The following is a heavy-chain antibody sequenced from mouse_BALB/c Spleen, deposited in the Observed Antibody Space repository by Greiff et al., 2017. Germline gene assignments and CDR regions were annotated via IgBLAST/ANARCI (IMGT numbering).Heavy chain of an antibody. CDR1: GFSLTGYG. Sequence: VMLVESGPGLVAPSQSLSITCTVSGFSLTGYGVNWVRQPPGKGLEWLGMIWGDGSTDYNSALKSRLSISKDNSKSQVFLKMNSLQTDDTARYYCAREAFYGSSSWFAYWGQGTLVTVSA. D-gene: IGHD1-1*01. CDR3: AREAFYGSSSWFAY. V-gene: IGHV2-6-7*01. CDR2: IWGDGST. J-gene: IGHJ3*01.